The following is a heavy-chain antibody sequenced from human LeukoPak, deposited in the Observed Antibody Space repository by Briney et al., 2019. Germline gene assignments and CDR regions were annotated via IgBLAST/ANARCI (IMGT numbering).Heavy chain of an antibody. Sequence: GGSLRLSCAASGFTFSSYAMSWVRQAPGKGLEWVSAISGSGSITYYADSVKGRFTISRDNSKNTPYLQMNSLRAEDTAVYYCAKHTIFGVGAPGAFDIWGQGTMVTVSS. CDR1: GFTFSSYA. CDR3: AKHTIFGVGAPGAFDI. D-gene: IGHD3-3*01. V-gene: IGHV3-23*01. CDR2: ISGSGSIT. J-gene: IGHJ3*02.